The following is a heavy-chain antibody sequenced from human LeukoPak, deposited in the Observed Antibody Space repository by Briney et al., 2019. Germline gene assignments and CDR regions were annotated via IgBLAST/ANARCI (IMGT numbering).Heavy chain of an antibody. D-gene: IGHD2-2*01. CDR2: IYYSGST. J-gene: IGHJ4*02. Sequence: SETLSLTCTVSGGSISSSSHYWGWIRQPPGKGLEWIGSIYYSGSTYYNPSLKSRVTISVDTSKNQFSLKLSSVTAADTAAYYCARHYCSSSSCARLGVIDYWGQGILVTVSS. CDR1: GGSISSSSHY. V-gene: IGHV4-39*01. CDR3: ARHYCSSSSCARLGVIDY.